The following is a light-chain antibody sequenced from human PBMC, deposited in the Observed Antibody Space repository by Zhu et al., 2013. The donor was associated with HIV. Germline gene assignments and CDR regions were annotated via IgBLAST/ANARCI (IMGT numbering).Light chain of an antibody. CDR2: DAS. J-gene: IGKJ2*01. CDR3: QHYYNFPYT. CDR1: QTINDL. V-gene: IGKV1-5*01. Sequence: DIQMTQSPSTLSASLGDSVTITCRASQTINDLLAWYQQRPGRAPKLLIYDASTLESGVPSRFSGYGSGTEFTLTISDLQPDDFATFYCQHYYNFPYTFGQGTNLEI.